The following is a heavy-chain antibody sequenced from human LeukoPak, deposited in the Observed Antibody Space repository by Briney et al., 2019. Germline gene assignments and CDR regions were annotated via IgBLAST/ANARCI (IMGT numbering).Heavy chain of an antibody. CDR1: GGSISSSSYY. CDR3: ARSVAGRGLKYFQH. Sequence: PSETLSLTCTVSGGSISSSSYYWGWIRQPPGKGLEWIGSIYYSGSTNYNPSLKSRVTISVDKSKNQFSLKLSSVTAADTAVYYCARSVAGRGLKYFQHWGQGTLVTVSS. CDR2: IYYSGST. D-gene: IGHD6-19*01. V-gene: IGHV4-39*07. J-gene: IGHJ1*01.